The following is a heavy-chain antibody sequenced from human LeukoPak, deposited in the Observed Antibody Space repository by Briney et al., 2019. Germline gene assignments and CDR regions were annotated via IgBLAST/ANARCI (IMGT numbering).Heavy chain of an antibody. V-gene: IGHV3-48*01. CDR3: ARARATIAVAGLLDY. Sequence: GGSLRLSCAASGFTFSTYSMNWVRQAPGKGLEWVSYISSSSSTIYYADSVKGRFTISRDNAKNSLYLQMNSLRAEDTAVYYCARARATIAVAGLLDYWGQGTLVTVSS. J-gene: IGHJ4*02. D-gene: IGHD6-19*01. CDR2: ISSSSSTI. CDR1: GFTFSTYS.